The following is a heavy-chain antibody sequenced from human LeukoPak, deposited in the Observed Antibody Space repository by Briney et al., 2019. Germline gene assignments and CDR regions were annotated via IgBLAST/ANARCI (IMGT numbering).Heavy chain of an antibody. D-gene: IGHD3-10*01. V-gene: IGHV4-59*08. CDR3: ARLQAGFGEFTFDY. J-gene: IGHJ4*02. CDR1: GGSISSYY. Sequence: SETLSLTCTVSGGSISSYYWSWIRQPPGKGLEWIGYIYYNGDTNYKPSLKSRVTMSLDTSKNQVSLKLNSVTAADTAVYYCARLQAGFGEFTFDYWGQGTLVTVSS. CDR2: IYYNGDT.